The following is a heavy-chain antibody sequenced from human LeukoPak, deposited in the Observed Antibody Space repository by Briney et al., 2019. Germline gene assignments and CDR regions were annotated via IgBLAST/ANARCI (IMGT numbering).Heavy chain of an antibody. J-gene: IGHJ6*02. CDR1: GFTFDDYA. D-gene: IGHD3-9*01. CDR3: AKDGGYDILTGNTNYGMDV. Sequence: PGRSLRLSCAASGFTFDDYAMHWVRQAPGKGLEWVSGISWNSGSIGYADSVKGRFTISRDNAKNSLYLQMNSLRAEDTALYYCAKDGGYDILTGNTNYGMDVWGQGTTVTVSS. CDR2: ISWNSGSI. V-gene: IGHV3-9*01.